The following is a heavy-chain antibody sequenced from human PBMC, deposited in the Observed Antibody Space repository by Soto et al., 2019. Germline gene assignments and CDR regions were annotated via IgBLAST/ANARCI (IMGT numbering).Heavy chain of an antibody. V-gene: IGHV4-59*06. CDR1: GGSITGYY. CDR2: ISHSGST. D-gene: IGHD6-6*01. J-gene: IGHJ4*02. Sequence: SDTLSLTCTVSGGSITGYYWGWVRQPPGKGLEWIGYISHSGSTYYNPSLKSRVIISVDTSKNQFSLSLTSVTAADTAVYYCAREYTYGSNFFDCWGQGALVTVSS. CDR3: AREYTYGSNFFDC.